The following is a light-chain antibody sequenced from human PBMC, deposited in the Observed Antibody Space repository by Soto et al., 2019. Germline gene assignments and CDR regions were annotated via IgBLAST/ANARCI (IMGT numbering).Light chain of an antibody. CDR3: QHYNSYSEA. J-gene: IGKJ1*01. V-gene: IGKV1-5*03. CDR2: KAS. CDR1: QTISSR. Sequence: DIPMTQPPSTLSASLGDRVTITCRASQTISSRLAWYQQKPGKAPKLLIYKASTLKSGVPSRFSGSGSGTEFTLTISSLQPDDFATYYCQHYNSYSEAFGQGTKVDIK.